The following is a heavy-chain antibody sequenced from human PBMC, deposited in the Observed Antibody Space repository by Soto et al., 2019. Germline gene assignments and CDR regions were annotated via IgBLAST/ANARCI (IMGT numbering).Heavy chain of an antibody. V-gene: IGHV3-64D*08. CDR2: ISSNGGST. Sequence: QPGGSLRLSCSASGFTFSSYAMHWVRQAPGKGLEYVSAISSNGGSTYYADSVKGRFTISRDNSKNTLYLQMSSLRAEDTAVYYCVKYYDFWSGYLYYGMDVWGQGTTVTVSS. CDR3: VKYYDFWSGYLYYGMDV. J-gene: IGHJ6*02. D-gene: IGHD3-3*01. CDR1: GFTFSSYA.